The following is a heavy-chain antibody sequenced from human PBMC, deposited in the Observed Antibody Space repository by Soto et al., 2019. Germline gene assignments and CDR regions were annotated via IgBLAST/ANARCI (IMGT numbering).Heavy chain of an antibody. V-gene: IGHV1-18*01. J-gene: IGHJ5*02. CDR2: ITPYNGNT. Sequence: QVQLVQSGAEVKKPGASVKVSCKASGYTFINYGINWVRQAPGQGLEWMGWITPYNGNTNYAQKLQGRVTMTTDTSTSTAYVELRSLISDDTAVYYCARVWVGSGYDPWGQGTLVTVSS. CDR3: ARVWVGSGYDP. D-gene: IGHD5-12*01. CDR1: GYTFINYG.